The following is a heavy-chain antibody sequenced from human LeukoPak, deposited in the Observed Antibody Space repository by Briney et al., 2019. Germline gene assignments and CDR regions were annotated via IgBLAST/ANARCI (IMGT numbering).Heavy chain of an antibody. V-gene: IGHV3-21*01. J-gene: IGHJ4*02. CDR2: ISSSSSYI. CDR3: ARGELVPDY. CDR1: VFSFSSYS. Sequence: GGSLRLSCAASVFSFSSYSMNWVRQAPGTGLEWVSSISSSSSYIYYADSVKGRFSISRDNAKNALYLQMNSLRAEDTAVYYCARGELVPDYWGQGTLVTVSS. D-gene: IGHD6-6*01.